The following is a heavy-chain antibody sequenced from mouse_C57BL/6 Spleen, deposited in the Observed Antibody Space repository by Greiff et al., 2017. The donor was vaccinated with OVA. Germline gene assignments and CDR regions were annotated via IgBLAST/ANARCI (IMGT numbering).Heavy chain of an antibody. CDR1: GFTFTDYY. V-gene: IGHV7-3*01. CDR2: IRNKANGYTT. CDR3: ARGGGRRYWYIDV. Sequence: EVQLVESGGGLVQPGGSLSLSCAASGFTFTDYYMSWVRQPPGKALEWLGFIRNKANGYTTEYSASVKGRFTISRDNSHSILYLQMNALRAEGSATYYCARGGGRRYWYIDVWGTGTTGTVSS. D-gene: IGHD1-1*02. J-gene: IGHJ1*03.